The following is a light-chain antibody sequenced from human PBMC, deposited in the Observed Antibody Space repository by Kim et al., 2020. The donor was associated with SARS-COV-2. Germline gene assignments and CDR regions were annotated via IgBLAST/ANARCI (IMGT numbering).Light chain of an antibody. CDR3: QQYNNWPYT. J-gene: IGKJ2*01. CDR1: QSVSSN. V-gene: IGKV3-15*01. CDR2: SAS. Sequence: SVSPGERATLSCSASQSVSSNLAWYQQKPGQAPRLVIYSASTRATGIPARFSGSGSGTEFTLTISSLQSEDFAVYYCQQYNNWPYTFGQGTKLEI.